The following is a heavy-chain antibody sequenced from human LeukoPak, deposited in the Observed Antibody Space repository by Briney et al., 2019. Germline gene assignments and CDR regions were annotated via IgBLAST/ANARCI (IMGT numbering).Heavy chain of an antibody. Sequence: GGSLRLSCTTPGFTFSNYAMSWVRQAPGKGLEWVSSISGSVITTYYADSVKGRFAISRDNSKNTLYLQMTSLRAEDTAVYYCAKDQRFGDLDDYRGQGTLVTVSS. D-gene: IGHD3-10*01. CDR1: GFTFSNYA. J-gene: IGHJ4*02. CDR3: AKDQRFGDLDDY. V-gene: IGHV3-23*01. CDR2: ISGSVITT.